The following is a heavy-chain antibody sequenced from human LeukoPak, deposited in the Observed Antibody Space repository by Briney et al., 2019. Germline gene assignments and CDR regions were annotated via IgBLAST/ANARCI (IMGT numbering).Heavy chain of an antibody. CDR1: GFTFSSYG. Sequence: GGSLRLSCAASGFTFSSYGMHWVRQAPGKGLEWVAVISYDGSNKYCADSVKGRFTISRNNSKNTLYLQMNSLRAEDTAVYYCAKDAGYSSSWYQGQSWGQGTLVTVSS. D-gene: IGHD6-13*01. CDR2: ISYDGSNK. V-gene: IGHV3-30*18. J-gene: IGHJ5*02. CDR3: AKDAGYSSSWYQGQS.